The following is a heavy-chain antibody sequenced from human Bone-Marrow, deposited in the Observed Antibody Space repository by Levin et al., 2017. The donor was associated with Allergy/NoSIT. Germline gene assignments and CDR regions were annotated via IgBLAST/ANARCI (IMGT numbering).Heavy chain of an antibody. Sequence: GGSLRLSCAVSGFTFSDYGMHWVRQAPGKGLEWVASITKDGSKKYYLDSVKGRSTLSRDSSKNTVSLQMNSLTADDTAVYFCARDHPEYFFDPWRQGTLVIVSS. CDR1: GFTFSDYG. J-gene: IGHJ5*02. CDR3: ARDHPEYFFDP. CDR2: ITKDGSKK. D-gene: IGHD2/OR15-2a*01. V-gene: IGHV3-30*03.